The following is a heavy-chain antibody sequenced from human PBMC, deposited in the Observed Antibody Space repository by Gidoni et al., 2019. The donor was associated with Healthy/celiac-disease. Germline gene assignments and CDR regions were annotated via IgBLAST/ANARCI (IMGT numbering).Heavy chain of an antibody. V-gene: IGHV1-24*01. Sequence: QVQLVQSGSEVKKPGASVKVSCKVPGYTLTELSMHWVRQAPGKGLEWMGGFDPEDGETIYAQKFQGRVTMTEDTSTDTAYMELSSLRSEDTAVYYCATFWDYYDSSGYNWFDPWGQGTLVTVSS. CDR2: FDPEDGET. D-gene: IGHD3-22*01. CDR3: ATFWDYYDSSGYNWFDP. J-gene: IGHJ5*02. CDR1: GYTLTELS.